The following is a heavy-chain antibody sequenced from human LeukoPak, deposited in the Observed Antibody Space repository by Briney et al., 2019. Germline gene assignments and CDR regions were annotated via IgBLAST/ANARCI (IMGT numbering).Heavy chain of an antibody. J-gene: IGHJ4*02. V-gene: IGHV3-20*04. CDR3: ARDVSSNWYSFNL. CDR1: GFTFDDYG. D-gene: IGHD6-13*01. CDR2: INWDGGNT. Sequence: GGSLRLSCEDSGFTFDDYGMSWVRQAPGKGLEWVCGINWDGGNTHCAESVRGRFTISRDNAKNSLFLQMSSLRAEDTALYYCARDVSSNWYSFNLWGQGTLFTVSS.